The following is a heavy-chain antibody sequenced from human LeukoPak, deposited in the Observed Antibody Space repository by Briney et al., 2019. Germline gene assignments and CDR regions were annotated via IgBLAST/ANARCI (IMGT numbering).Heavy chain of an antibody. Sequence: PGGSLRLSCAASGFTFSSYGVHWVRQAPGKGLEWVAVISYDGSNKYYADSVKGRFTISRDNSKNTLYLQMNSLRAEDTAVYYCAKTKVRGSGSYYRNYYFDYWGQGTLVTVSS. CDR3: AKTKVRGSGSYYRNYYFDY. CDR2: ISYDGSNK. CDR1: GFTFSSYG. D-gene: IGHD3-10*01. J-gene: IGHJ4*02. V-gene: IGHV3-30*18.